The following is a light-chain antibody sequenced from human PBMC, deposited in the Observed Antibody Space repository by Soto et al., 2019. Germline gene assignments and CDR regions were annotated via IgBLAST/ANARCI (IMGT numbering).Light chain of an antibody. CDR1: QSISSW. CDR3: QHYGSSPPNT. V-gene: IGKV1-5*01. J-gene: IGKJ5*01. Sequence: DIQMTQSPSTLSASVGDRVTITCRASQSISSWLAWYQQKPGKAPKLLIYDASSLESGVPSRFSGSGSGADFTLIISRLEPEDFAVYYCQHYGSSPPNTFGQGTRLEIK. CDR2: DAS.